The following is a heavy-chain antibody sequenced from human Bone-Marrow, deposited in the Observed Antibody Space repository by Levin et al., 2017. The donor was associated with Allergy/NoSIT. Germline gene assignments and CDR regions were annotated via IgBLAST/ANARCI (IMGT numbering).Heavy chain of an antibody. CDR2: IIPIVGAA. D-gene: IGHD3-16*01. CDR1: GGTFSTYT. CDR3: ATYRTGNSRQFYYGMDV. Sequence: GGSLRLSCKASGGTFSTYTLSWVRQAPGQGLEWMGRIIPIVGAADYAQTFQGRVIITADKSTGTAYMEWNSLKSADAAVYYCATYRTGNSRQFYYGMDVWGQGTTVIVSS. J-gene: IGHJ6*02. V-gene: IGHV1-69*08.